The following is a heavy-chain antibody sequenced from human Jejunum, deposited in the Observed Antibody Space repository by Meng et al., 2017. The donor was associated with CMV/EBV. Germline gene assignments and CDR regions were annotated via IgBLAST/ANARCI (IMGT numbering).Heavy chain of an antibody. CDR2: MNPNTGNT. J-gene: IGHJ4*02. V-gene: IGHV1-8*01. Sequence: CQASGYTFTRYDINWVRQATGQGLEWMGWMNPNTGNTGYAQKFQGRVTMTRNTSISTAYMELSSLRSEDTAVYYCARRMGGRFYYFDYWGQGTLVTVSS. D-gene: IGHD3-16*01. CDR1: GYTFTRYD. CDR3: ARRMGGRFYYFDY.